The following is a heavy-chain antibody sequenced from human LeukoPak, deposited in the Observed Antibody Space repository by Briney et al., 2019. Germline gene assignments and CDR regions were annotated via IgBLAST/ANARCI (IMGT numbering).Heavy chain of an antibody. CDR1: GFTFSSYA. CDR3: AKGQIFGVVQPYSDY. J-gene: IGHJ4*02. D-gene: IGHD3-3*01. CDR2: ISGSGGST. V-gene: IGHV3-23*01. Sequence: PGGSLRLSCAASGFTFSSYAMSWVRQAPGKGLEWVSAISGSGGSTYYADSVKGRFTISRDNSKNTLYLQMNSLRAEDTAVYYCAKGQIFGVVQPYSDYWGQGTLVTVSS.